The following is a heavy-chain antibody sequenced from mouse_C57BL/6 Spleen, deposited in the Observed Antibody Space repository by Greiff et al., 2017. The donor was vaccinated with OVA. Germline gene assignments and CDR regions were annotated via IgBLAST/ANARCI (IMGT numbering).Heavy chain of an antibody. CDR1: GFTFSSYA. CDR3: ASDRDGYYDY. D-gene: IGHD2-3*01. V-gene: IGHV5-4*03. Sequence: DVKLVEPGGGLLKPGGSLKLSCAASGFTFSSYAMSWVRQTPEKRLEWVATFSDADNYTNYTEKVKGKFTSSRDKAYTNLYLQISNLKSEDSAMYYCASDRDGYYDYGGQGTTLTVAS. CDR2: FSDADNYT. J-gene: IGHJ2*01.